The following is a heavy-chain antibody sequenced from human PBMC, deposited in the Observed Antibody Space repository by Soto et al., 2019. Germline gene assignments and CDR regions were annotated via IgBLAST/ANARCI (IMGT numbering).Heavy chain of an antibody. D-gene: IGHD5-12*01. V-gene: IGHV1-2*02. CDR3: AREGRDGYNTYYFDY. Sequence: ASVKVSCKASGYTFTGYYMHWVRQAPGQGLEWMGWINPNSGGTNYAQKFQGRVTMTRDTSISTAYMELSRLRSDDTAMYYCAREGRDGYNTYYFDYWGQGTLVTVSS. CDR2: INPNSGGT. CDR1: GYTFTGYY. J-gene: IGHJ4*02.